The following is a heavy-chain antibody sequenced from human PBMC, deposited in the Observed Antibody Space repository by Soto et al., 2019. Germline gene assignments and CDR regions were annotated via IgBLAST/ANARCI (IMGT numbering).Heavy chain of an antibody. CDR2: ISAYNGNT. D-gene: IGHD2-2*01. V-gene: IGHV1-18*01. CDR1: GYTFTSYG. Sequence: ASVKVSCKASGYTFTSYGISWVRQAPGQGLEWMGWISAYNGNTNYAQKLQGRVTMTTDTSTSTAYMELRSLRSDDTAVYYCARDWGDIVVVPAAIPSYNWFEPWGQGTLVTVSS. J-gene: IGHJ5*02. CDR3: ARDWGDIVVVPAAIPSYNWFEP.